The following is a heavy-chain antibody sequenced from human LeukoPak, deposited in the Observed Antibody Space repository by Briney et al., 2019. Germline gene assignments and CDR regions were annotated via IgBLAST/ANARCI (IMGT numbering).Heavy chain of an antibody. J-gene: IGHJ4*02. CDR1: GYTFTGYY. V-gene: IGHV1-2*02. CDR3: ARGLGIAAAVLYY. D-gene: IGHD6-13*01. Sequence: ASVKVSCKASGYTFTGYYMHWVRQAPGQGLEWMGWINPNSGGTNYAQKFQGRVTMTRDTSISTAYMELSRLRSDDTAVYYCARGLGIAAAVLYYWGQGTLVTVSS. CDR2: INPNSGGT.